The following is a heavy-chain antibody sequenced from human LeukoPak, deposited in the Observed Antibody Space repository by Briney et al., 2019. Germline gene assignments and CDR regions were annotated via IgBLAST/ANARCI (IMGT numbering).Heavy chain of an antibody. V-gene: IGHV4-39*07. CDR1: GGSVSSGSYY. CDR3: ARMYSSSWYPHYYYYYGMDV. J-gene: IGHJ6*02. Sequence: PSETLSLTCTVSGGSVSSGSYYWSWIRQPPGKGLEWIGEINHSGSTNYNPSLKSRVTISVDTSKNQFSLKLSSVTAADTAVYYCARMYSSSWYPHYYYYYGMDVWGQGTTVTVSS. D-gene: IGHD6-13*01. CDR2: INHSGST.